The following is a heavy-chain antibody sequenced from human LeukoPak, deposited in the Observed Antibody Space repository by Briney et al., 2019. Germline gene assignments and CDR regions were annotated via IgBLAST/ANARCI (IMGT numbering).Heavy chain of an antibody. CDR1: GFTFNHYG. J-gene: IGHJ4*02. V-gene: IGHV3-33*01. CDR3: ARDAQRGFDYSNSLEY. Sequence: AGSLTLSCAAAGFTFNHYGMHWVRQAPGKGLEWVAVIWSDGTNQYYADSVKGRFTTSRDDSGNTVYLQMNSLRPEDTGVYYCARDAQRGFDYSNSLEYWGQGTPVTVST. D-gene: IGHD4-11*01. CDR2: IWSDGTNQ.